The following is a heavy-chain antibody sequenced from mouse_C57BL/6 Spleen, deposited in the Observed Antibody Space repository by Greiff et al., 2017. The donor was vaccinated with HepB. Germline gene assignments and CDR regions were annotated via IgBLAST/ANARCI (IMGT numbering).Heavy chain of an antibody. J-gene: IGHJ4*01. Sequence: VKLMESGPELVKPGASVKISCKASGYAFSSSWMNWVKQRPGKGLEWIGRIYPGDGDTNYNGKFKGKATLTADKSSSTAYMQLSSLTSEDPAVYFCARFYYAMDYWGQGTSVTVSS. V-gene: IGHV1-82*01. CDR2: IYPGDGDT. CDR1: GYAFSSSW. CDR3: ARFYYAMDY.